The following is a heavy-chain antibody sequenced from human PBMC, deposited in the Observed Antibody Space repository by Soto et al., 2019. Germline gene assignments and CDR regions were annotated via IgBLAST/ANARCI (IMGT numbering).Heavy chain of an antibody. J-gene: IGHJ5*02. CDR3: ARGFHREPKGKFDP. Sequence: TLSLTCTVSGGSISSGGYYWSWIRQHPGKGLEWIGYIYYSGSTYYNPSLKSRVTISVDTSKNQFSLKLSSVTAADTAVYYCARGFHREPKGKFDPWGQGTLVTVSS. V-gene: IGHV4-31*03. CDR2: IYYSGST. CDR1: GGSISSGGYY. D-gene: IGHD1-1*01.